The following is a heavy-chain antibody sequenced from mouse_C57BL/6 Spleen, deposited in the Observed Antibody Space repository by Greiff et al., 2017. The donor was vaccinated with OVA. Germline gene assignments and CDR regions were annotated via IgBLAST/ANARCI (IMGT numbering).Heavy chain of an antibody. Sequence: VKLMESGPGLVQPSQSLSITCTVSGFSLTSYGVHWVRQSPGKGLEWLGVIWSGGSTDYNAAFISRLSISKDNSKSQVFFKMNSLQADDTAIYYCACYDGYYSYAMDYWGQGTSVTVSS. CDR3: ACYDGYYSYAMDY. D-gene: IGHD2-3*01. V-gene: IGHV2-2*01. J-gene: IGHJ4*01. CDR1: GFSLTSYG. CDR2: IWSGGST.